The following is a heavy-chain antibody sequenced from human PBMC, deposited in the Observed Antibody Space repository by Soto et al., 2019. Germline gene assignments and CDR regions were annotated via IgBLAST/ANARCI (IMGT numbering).Heavy chain of an antibody. D-gene: IGHD6-19*01. CDR1: GFSLSTSGVG. CDR2: IYWDDDK. J-gene: IGHJ6*02. CDR3: AHSIGWPPTYYYYGMDV. V-gene: IGHV2-5*02. Sequence: QITLKESGPTLVKPTQTLTLTCTFSGFSLSTSGVGVGWIRQPPGKALEWLALIYWDDDKRYSPSLKSRLTITKDPSKNQVVLTMTNMDPVDTATYYCAHSIGWPPTYYYYGMDVWGQGTTVTVSS.